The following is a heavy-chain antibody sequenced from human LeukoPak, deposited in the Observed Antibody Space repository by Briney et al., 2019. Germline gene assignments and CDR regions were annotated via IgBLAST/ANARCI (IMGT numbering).Heavy chain of an antibody. CDR1: GLTFGTYA. V-gene: IGHV3-23*01. CDR2: IGGSGVIT. D-gene: IGHD3-22*01. Sequence: GGSLRLSCAASGLTFGTYAMTWVRQAPGKGLEWVSTIGGSGVITYYADSVKGRFTISRDSSKKTMYLQMNSLRAEDTALYHCAKDRPYDYDSSGFMAFDIWGQGTMVTVS. CDR3: AKDRPYDYDSSGFMAFDI. J-gene: IGHJ3*02.